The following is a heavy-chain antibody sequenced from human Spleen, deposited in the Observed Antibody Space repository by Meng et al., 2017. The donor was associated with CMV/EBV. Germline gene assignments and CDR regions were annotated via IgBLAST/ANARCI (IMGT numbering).Heavy chain of an antibody. CDR2: IYYSGST. CDR1: GGSINSGSYY. CDR3: AREEYYYGMDV. V-gene: IGHV4-31*03. J-gene: IGHJ6*02. Sequence: TVSGGSINSGSYYWSWIRQHPQKGLEWIGYIYYSGSTYYNPSLEGRVSMSTDMSKNQFSLNLRSVTAADTAVYYCAREEYYYGMDVWGQGTTVTVSS.